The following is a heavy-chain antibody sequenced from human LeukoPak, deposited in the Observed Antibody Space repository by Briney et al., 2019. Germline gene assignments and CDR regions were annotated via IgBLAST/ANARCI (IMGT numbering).Heavy chain of an antibody. CDR3: AGRWSFDY. CDR2: ISSDGTTT. J-gene: IGHJ4*02. Sequence: GGSLRLSCAVSGFTFSDDWMHWVRQAPGKGPVWVSRISSDGTTTNYADSVKGRFTISRDNAKNTLYLQMDSLRAEDTAVYYCAGRWSFDYWGQGTLVTVSS. V-gene: IGHV3-74*01. CDR1: GFTFSDDW. D-gene: IGHD2-15*01.